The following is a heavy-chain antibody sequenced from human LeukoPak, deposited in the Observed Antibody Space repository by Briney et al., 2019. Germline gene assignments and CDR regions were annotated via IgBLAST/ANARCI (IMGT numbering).Heavy chain of an antibody. CDR3: ARSTTMVRGVIRVQYYYYYMDV. Sequence: GASVKVSCKASGGTFISYSISWVRQAPGQGREWVGGIIHIFGTANYAQKFQGRVTITTDESTSTAYMELSSLRSDDTAVYYCARSTTMVRGVIRVQYYYYYMDVWGKGTTVTVSS. V-gene: IGHV1-69*05. CDR1: GGTFISYS. J-gene: IGHJ6*03. D-gene: IGHD3-10*01. CDR2: IIHIFGTA.